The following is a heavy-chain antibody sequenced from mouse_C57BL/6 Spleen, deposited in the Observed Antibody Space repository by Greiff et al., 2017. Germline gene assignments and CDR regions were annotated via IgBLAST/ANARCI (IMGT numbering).Heavy chain of an antibody. CDR1: GYTFTSSW. V-gene: IGHV1-53*01. D-gene: IGHD2-3*01. Sequence: QVQLQQPGTELVKPGASVKLSCKASGYTFTSSWMHWVKQRPGQGLEWIGNINPSNGGTNYNEKFKSKATLTVDKSSSTAYMQLSSLTSEDSAVYYSARSLYDGYYEAMDYWGQGTSVTVSS. CDR2: INPSNGGT. CDR3: ARSLYDGYYEAMDY. J-gene: IGHJ4*01.